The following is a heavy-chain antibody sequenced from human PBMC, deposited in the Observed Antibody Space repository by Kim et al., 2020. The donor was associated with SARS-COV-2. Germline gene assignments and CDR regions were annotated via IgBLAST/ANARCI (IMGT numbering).Heavy chain of an antibody. D-gene: IGHD2-15*01. V-gene: IGHV4-59*01. CDR3: ARLVASYSYMDV. CDR1: DDSISSYY. Sequence: SETLSLTCTVSDDSISSYYWTWIRQPPGKGLEWIGYVYYSGSTNYNPSLKSRVTMSVDTSENQFTLKLSSVTAADTAVYYCARLVASYSYMDVWGKGTTVTVSS. CDR2: VYYSGST. J-gene: IGHJ6*03.